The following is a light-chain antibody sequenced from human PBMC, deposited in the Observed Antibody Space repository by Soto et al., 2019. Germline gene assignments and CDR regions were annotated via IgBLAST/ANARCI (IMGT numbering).Light chain of an antibody. CDR2: DVS. Sequence: QSALTQPPSASGSPGQSVTISCTGTSSDVGGYNYVSWYQQHPGTAPKLMVYDVSTRPSGVPDRFSCSKSGNTASLTVSGRQAEDEADYYCSSYAPSSEWGVVFGGGTKLTVL. V-gene: IGLV2-8*01. CDR1: SSDVGGYNY. CDR3: SSYAPSSEWGVV. J-gene: IGLJ2*01.